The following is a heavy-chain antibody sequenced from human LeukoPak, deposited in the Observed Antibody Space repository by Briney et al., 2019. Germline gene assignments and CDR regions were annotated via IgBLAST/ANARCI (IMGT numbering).Heavy chain of an antibody. J-gene: IGHJ4*02. CDR3: ARWGRYSGYDSDY. V-gene: IGHV3-21*01. CDR1: GFTFSSYS. Sequence: GGSLRLSCAASGFTFSSYSMNWVRQAPGKGLEWVSSISSSSYIYYADSVKGRFTISRDNAKNSLYQQMNSLRAEDTAVYYCARWGRYSGYDSDYWGQGTLVTVSS. D-gene: IGHD5-12*01. CDR2: ISSSSYI.